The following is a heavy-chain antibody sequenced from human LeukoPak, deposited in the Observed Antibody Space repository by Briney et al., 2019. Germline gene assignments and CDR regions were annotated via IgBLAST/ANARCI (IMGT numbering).Heavy chain of an antibody. CDR3: ARDRVLAYNYYYGIDV. J-gene: IGHJ6*02. CDR2: ISGSGGSL. V-gene: IGHV3-23*01. CDR1: GFTFSSYA. Sequence: GGSLRLSCAASGFTFSSYAMSWVRQAPGKGLEWVSGISGSGGSLYSSDSVKGRFTISRDNSKNSLYLQMNSLRAEDTAVYYCARDRVLAYNYYYGIDVWGQGTTVTVSS. D-gene: IGHD1-1*01.